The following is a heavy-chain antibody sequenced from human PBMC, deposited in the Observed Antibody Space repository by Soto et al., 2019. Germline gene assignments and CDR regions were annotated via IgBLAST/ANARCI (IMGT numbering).Heavy chain of an antibody. Sequence: EVQLLESGGGLVQPGGSLRLSCAASGFTFSSYAMSWVRQAPGKGLEWVSAISGSGGSTYYADAVKGRFTISRDKSKNTLYLQMNSLRAEDTAVYYCAKVLAGLERRPPYYYGMDVWGQGTTVTVSS. CDR3: AKVLAGLERRPPYYYGMDV. V-gene: IGHV3-23*01. CDR1: GFTFSSYA. D-gene: IGHD1-1*01. CDR2: ISGSGGST. J-gene: IGHJ6*02.